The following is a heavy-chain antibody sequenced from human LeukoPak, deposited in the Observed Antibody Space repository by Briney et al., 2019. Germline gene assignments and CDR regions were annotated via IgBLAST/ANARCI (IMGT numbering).Heavy chain of an antibody. Sequence: GGSLRLSCAASGFTFSGSAMHRVRQASGKGLEWVGRIRSKANSYATAYAASVKGRFTISRDDSKNTAYLQMNSLKTEDTAVYYCTRRSTISAPDYWGQGTLVTVSS. V-gene: IGHV3-73*01. D-gene: IGHD3-9*01. CDR1: GFTFSGSA. CDR2: IRSKANSYAT. J-gene: IGHJ4*02. CDR3: TRRSTISAPDY.